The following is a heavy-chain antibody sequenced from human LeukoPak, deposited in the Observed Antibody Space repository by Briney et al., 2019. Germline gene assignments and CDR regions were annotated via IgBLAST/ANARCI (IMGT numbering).Heavy chain of an antibody. Sequence: ASVKVSCKTSGYTFTRYYMQWVRQAPGHGLEWMGIINPSGGSTNYAQKFQGRVTMTRDTSTSTVYMELSSLRSEDTAVYYCAREGTGSSGWYRDFDYWGQGTLVTVSS. D-gene: IGHD6-19*01. V-gene: IGHV1-46*01. J-gene: IGHJ4*02. CDR1: GYTFTRYY. CDR2: INPSGGST. CDR3: AREGTGSSGWYRDFDY.